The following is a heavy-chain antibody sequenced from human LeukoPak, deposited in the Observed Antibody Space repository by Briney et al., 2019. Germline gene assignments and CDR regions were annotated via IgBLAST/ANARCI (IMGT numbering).Heavy chain of an antibody. Sequence: GGSLRLSCAASGFTFSDYYMSWIRQAPGKGLGWVSYISSSGSTIYYADSVKGRFTISRDNAKNSLYLQMNSLRAEDTALYYCARAGMDGRGYYQGFDYWGQGTLVTVSS. V-gene: IGHV3-11*04. J-gene: IGHJ4*02. CDR2: ISSSGSTI. CDR1: GFTFSDYY. D-gene: IGHD3-22*01. CDR3: ARAGMDGRGYYQGFDY.